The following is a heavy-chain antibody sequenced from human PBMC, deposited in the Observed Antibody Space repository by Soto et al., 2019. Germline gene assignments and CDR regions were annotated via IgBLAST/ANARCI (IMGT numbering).Heavy chain of an antibody. J-gene: IGHJ4*02. CDR2: IYYTGTT. CDR1: GDSVSGSYY. V-gene: IGHV4-61*01. D-gene: IGHD2-8*02. Sequence: PSETLSLTCTVSGDSVSGSYYWSWIRQSPGKGLEWIGYIYYTGTTNYNPSLKSRVTISLDTSKNQFSLKLISVTAADTAVYYCARDKITGLFDYWGQGTLVTVSS. CDR3: ARDKITGLFDY.